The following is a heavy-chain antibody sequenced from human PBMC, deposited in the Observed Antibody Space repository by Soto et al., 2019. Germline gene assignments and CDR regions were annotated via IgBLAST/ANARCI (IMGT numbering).Heavy chain of an antibody. D-gene: IGHD3-10*01. V-gene: IGHV3-30-3*01. CDR1: GFAFSSYA. CDR2: ISYDGSNK. J-gene: IGHJ4*02. Sequence: QVQLVEXGGGVVQPGRSLXXSCAASGFAFSSYAMHWVRQAPGKGLEWVAVISYDGSNKYYADSVKGRFTISRDNSKNTLYLQMNSLRAEDTAVYYCARDLSGSGDWGQGTLVTVSS. CDR3: ARDLSGSGD.